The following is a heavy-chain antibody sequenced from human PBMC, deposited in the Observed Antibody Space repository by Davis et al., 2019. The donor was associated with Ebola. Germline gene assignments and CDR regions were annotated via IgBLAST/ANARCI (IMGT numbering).Heavy chain of an antibody. D-gene: IGHD1-26*01. CDR2: IYSGGST. V-gene: IGHV3-53*05. J-gene: IGHJ6*02. CDR3: AGMGARAYYYGMDV. Sequence: GGSLRLSCAASGFTVSSNYMSWVRQAPGTGLEWVSVIYSGGSTYYADSVKGRFTISRDNSKNTLYLQMNSLRAEDTAVYYCAGMGARAYYYGMDVWGQGTTVTVSS. CDR1: GFTVSSNY.